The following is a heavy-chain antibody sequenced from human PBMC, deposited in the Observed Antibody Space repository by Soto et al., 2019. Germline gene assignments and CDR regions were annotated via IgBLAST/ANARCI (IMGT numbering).Heavy chain of an antibody. CDR3: ARHEGWTGPDQ. J-gene: IGHJ5*02. V-gene: IGHV4-4*02. Sequence: QVHLQESGPGLVKPSETLSLTCAVSGASIGSGGWWSWVRQPPGKGLEWIAEIFHDGNTNYSPSLKSRVTISVDKSQNQFSLNGYSVTAADTAVDYCARHEGWTGPDQWGQGTLVTVSS. CDR1: GASIGSGGW. D-gene: IGHD2-8*02. CDR2: IFHDGNT.